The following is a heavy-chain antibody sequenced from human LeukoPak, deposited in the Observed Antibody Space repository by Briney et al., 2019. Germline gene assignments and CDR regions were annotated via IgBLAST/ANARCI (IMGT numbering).Heavy chain of an antibody. CDR3: ARGWGIAVAGWDY. Sequence: SETLSLTCTVSGGSISSHYWSWIRQPPGKGLEWIGYIYYSGSTNYNPSLKSRVTISVDTSKNQFSLKLSSVTAADTAVYHCARGWGIAVAGWDYWGQGTLVTVSS. CDR2: IYYSGST. D-gene: IGHD6-19*01. V-gene: IGHV4-59*11. CDR1: GGSISSHY. J-gene: IGHJ4*02.